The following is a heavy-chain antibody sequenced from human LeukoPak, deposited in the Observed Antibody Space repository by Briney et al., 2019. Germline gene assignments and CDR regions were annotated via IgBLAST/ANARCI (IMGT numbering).Heavy chain of an antibody. Sequence: WIRQPPGKGLEWIGEINHSGSTNYNPSLKSRVTISVDTSKNQFSLKLSSVTAADTAVYYCARMGPYCSSTSCSYYGMDVWGQGTTVTVSS. CDR2: INHSGST. V-gene: IGHV4-34*01. J-gene: IGHJ6*02. CDR3: ARMGPYCSSTSCSYYGMDV. D-gene: IGHD2-2*01.